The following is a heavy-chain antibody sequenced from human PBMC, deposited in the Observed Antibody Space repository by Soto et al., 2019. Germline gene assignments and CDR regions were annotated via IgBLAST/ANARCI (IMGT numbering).Heavy chain of an antibody. V-gene: IGHV4-34*01. CDR3: ARGPVYIHSSWYSHEYFQH. Sequence: SETLSLTCAVYGGSFSGYYWSWIRQPPGKGLEWIGEINHSGSTNYNPSLKSRVTISVDTSKNQFSLKLSSVTAADTAVYYCARGPVYIHSSWYSHEYFQHWGQGTLVTVSS. D-gene: IGHD6-13*01. CDR1: GGSFSGYY. J-gene: IGHJ1*01. CDR2: INHSGST.